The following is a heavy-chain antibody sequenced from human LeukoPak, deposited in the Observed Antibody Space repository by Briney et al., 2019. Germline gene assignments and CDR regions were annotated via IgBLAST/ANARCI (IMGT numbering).Heavy chain of an antibody. J-gene: IGHJ4*02. V-gene: IGHV4-38-2*01. CDR2: IHHSGST. D-gene: IGHD3-10*01. Sequence: PSETLSLTCAVSGYSISSGYYWGWIRQPPGKGLEWIGSIHHSGSTYYNPSLKSRVTISVDTSKNQFSLKLSSVTAADTAVYYCARVLNLLRITMVRGPFDYWGQGTLVTVSS. CDR1: GYSISSGYY. CDR3: ARVLNLLRITMVRGPFDY.